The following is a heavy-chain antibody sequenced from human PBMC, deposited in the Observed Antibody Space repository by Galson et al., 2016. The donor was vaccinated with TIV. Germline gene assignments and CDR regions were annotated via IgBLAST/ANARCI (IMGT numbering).Heavy chain of an antibody. CDR2: MNPNSGNT. CDR1: GYTFTSYD. Sequence: SVKVSCKAPGYTFTSYDINWVRQATGQGLEWMGWMNPNSGNTGYEQKFRGRVTMTRNTSVRTAYMELSSLRSEDTAVYYCARSGDYGDYWGQGTLVTVSS. D-gene: IGHD4-17*01. J-gene: IGHJ4*02. V-gene: IGHV1-8*02. CDR3: ARSGDYGDY.